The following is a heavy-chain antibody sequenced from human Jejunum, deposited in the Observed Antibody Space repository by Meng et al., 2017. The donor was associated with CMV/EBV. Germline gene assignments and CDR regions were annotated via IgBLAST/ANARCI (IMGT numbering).Heavy chain of an antibody. CDR3: ARVEVGITSGDY. CDR1: GYTVTNYG. CDR2: ISAYNGNT. J-gene: IGHJ4*02. V-gene: IGHV1-18*01. Sequence: QAPLVQSGGEVKKAGASVKVSCKASGYTVTNYGITWVRQAPGQGLEWMGWISAYNGNTNYAQTLQGRLTMTTDTSTSTAYMELRSLRSDDTAVYYCARVEVGITSGDYWGQGTLVTVSS. D-gene: IGHD1-26*01.